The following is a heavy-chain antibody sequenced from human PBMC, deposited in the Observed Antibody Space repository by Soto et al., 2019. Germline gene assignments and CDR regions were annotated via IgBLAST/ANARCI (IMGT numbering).Heavy chain of an antibody. D-gene: IGHD6-19*01. Sequence: SVKVSCKASGGTFSSYAISWVRQAPGQGLEWMGGIIPIFGTANYAQKFQGRVMITADESTSTAYMELSSLRSEDTAVYYCARASRGCPQPYYYYYGMDVWGKGTTITVST. CDR3: ARASRGCPQPYYYYYGMDV. CDR1: GGTFSSYA. CDR2: IIPIFGTA. J-gene: IGHJ6*04. V-gene: IGHV1-69*13.